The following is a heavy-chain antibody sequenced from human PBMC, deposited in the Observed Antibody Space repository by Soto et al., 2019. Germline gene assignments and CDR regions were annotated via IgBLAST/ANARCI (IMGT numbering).Heavy chain of an antibody. CDR1: GFTFSDYY. J-gene: IGHJ4*02. Sequence: QVQLVESGGGLVKPGGSLRLSCAACGFTFSDYYMSWIRQAPGKGLEWGSYISRSVSTIYYAESVKGRFTISRANAKNSRYLQIISLRAKDPAVYYCARYDYRDYFSLDYWGQGTLVTVS. CDR2: ISRSVSTI. V-gene: IGHV3-11*01. CDR3: ARYDYRDYFSLDY. D-gene: IGHD4-17*01.